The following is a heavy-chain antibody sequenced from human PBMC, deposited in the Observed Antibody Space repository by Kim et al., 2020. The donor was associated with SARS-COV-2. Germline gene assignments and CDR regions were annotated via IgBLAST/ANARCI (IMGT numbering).Heavy chain of an antibody. J-gene: IGHJ4*02. CDR2: IYYSGST. Sequence: SETLSLTCTVSGGSISSYYWSWIRQPPGEGLEWIGYIYYSGSTNYNPSLKSRVTISVDTSKNQFSLKLSSVTAADTAVYYCASARSAFYYFDYWGQGILVTVSS. CDR1: GGSISSYY. CDR3: ASARSAFYYFDY. V-gene: IGHV4-59*01.